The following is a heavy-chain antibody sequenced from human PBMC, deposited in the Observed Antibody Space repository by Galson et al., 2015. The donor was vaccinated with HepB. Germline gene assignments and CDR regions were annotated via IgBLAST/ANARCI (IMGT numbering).Heavy chain of an antibody. J-gene: IGHJ5*02. Sequence: SVKVSCKASGYTFTNYAMNWVRQAPGQGPEWMGWINTNTGNPTYAQGFTGRFVFSLDTSVSTAYLQISSLKAEDTAVYYCARVSGYYGSRERRWLDPWGQGTLVTVSS. D-gene: IGHD3-10*01. CDR1: GYTFTNYA. V-gene: IGHV7-4-1*02. CDR3: ARVSGYYGSRERRWLDP. CDR2: INTNTGNP.